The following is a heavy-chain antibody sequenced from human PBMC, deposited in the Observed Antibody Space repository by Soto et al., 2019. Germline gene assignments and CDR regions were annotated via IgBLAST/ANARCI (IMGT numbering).Heavy chain of an antibody. CDR3: AREGPTYYYYGMDV. J-gene: IGHJ6*02. Sequence: GGSLRLSCAASGFTFSSYGMHWVRQAPGKGLEWVAVIWYDGSNKYYADSVKGRSTISRDNSKNTLYLQMNSLRAEDTAVYYCAREGPTYYYYGMDVWGQGTTVTVSS. CDR1: GFTFSSYG. D-gene: IGHD1-1*01. V-gene: IGHV3-33*01. CDR2: IWYDGSNK.